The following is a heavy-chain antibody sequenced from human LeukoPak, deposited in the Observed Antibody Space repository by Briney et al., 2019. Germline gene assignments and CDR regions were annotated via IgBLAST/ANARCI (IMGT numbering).Heavy chain of an antibody. Sequence: SVKVSCKASGGTFSSYAISWVRQAPGQGLEWMGRIIPILGIANYAQKFQGRVTITADKSTSTAYMGLSSLRSEDTAVYYCARDGYNRSKAYYYYGMDVWGQGTTVTVSS. CDR3: ARDGYNRSKAYYYYGMDV. CDR1: GGTFSSYA. D-gene: IGHD5-24*01. CDR2: IIPILGIA. J-gene: IGHJ6*02. V-gene: IGHV1-69*04.